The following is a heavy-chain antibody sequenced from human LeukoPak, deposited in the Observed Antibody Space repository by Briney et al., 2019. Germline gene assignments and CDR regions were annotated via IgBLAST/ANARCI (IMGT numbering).Heavy chain of an antibody. CDR2: TYYRSTWYN. J-gene: IGHJ5*02. Sequence: SQTLSLTCAISGDSVPSNSVTWNWIRQSPSRGLEWLGRTYYRSTWYNDYAVSVRGRITVNPDTSKNQSSLHLNSVTPEDTAVYYCARRLTQYDCFDPWGQGILVTVSS. CDR3: ARRLTQYDCFDP. D-gene: IGHD2-2*01. CDR1: GDSVPSNSVT. V-gene: IGHV6-1*01.